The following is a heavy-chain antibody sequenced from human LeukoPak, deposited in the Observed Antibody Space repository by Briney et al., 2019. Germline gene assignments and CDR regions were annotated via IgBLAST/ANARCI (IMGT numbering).Heavy chain of an antibody. Sequence: GGSLRLSCAASGFTFSSYSMNWVRQAPGKGLQWVATISASGGETNYADPVKGRFTISRDNSNYILYLQMNSLTDADTAVYYCANRGTTGSWGQGTLVAVSS. CDR3: ANRGTTGS. D-gene: IGHD1-1*01. CDR2: ISASGGET. V-gene: IGHV3-23*01. J-gene: IGHJ5*02. CDR1: GFTFSSYS.